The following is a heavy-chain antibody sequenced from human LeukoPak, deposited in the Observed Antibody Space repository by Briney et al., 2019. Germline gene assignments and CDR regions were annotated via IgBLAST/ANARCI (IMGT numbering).Heavy chain of an antibody. CDR3: AKKQSNYYDSSGYYL. J-gene: IGHJ5*02. D-gene: IGHD3-22*01. CDR1: GFTFSSYG. Sequence: GGSLRLSCAASGFTFSSYGMHWVRQAPGKGLEWVAVISYDGSNKYYADSVKGRFTISRDNSKNTLYLQMNRLRAEDTTVYYCAKKQSNYYDSSGYYLWGQGTLVAVSS. V-gene: IGHV3-30*18. CDR2: ISYDGSNK.